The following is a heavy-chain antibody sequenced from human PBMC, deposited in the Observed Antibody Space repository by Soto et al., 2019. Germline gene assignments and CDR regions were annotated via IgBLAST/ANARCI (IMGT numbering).Heavy chain of an antibody. Sequence: GGSLRLSCTGSGFSFFSYAMSWVRQAPGKGLEWVSSISSSSTYIYYADSVKGRFTISRDNAKNSLYMQMTSLRAEDTAVYYCARDQVGPLYYYYYGMDVWGQGTTVTVSS. CDR1: GFSFFSYA. J-gene: IGHJ6*02. D-gene: IGHD1-26*01. V-gene: IGHV3-21*01. CDR2: ISSSSTYI. CDR3: ARDQVGPLYYYYYGMDV.